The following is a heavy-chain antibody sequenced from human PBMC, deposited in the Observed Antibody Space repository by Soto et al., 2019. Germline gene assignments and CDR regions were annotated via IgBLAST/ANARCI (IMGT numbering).Heavy chain of an antibody. CDR1: GYNFNIYG. Sequence: ASVKVSCLASGYNFNIYGISWVRQAPGQGLELLGWLSAYDGWTKYAVKLQGRVTMTTDASTSTAYMEWRSRRSDDTAVYYCARDPREYWTSYWFDPWGQGTLVTVSS. CDR3: ARDPREYWTSYWFDP. D-gene: IGHD3-10*01. V-gene: IGHV1-18*01. CDR2: LSAYDGWT. J-gene: IGHJ5*02.